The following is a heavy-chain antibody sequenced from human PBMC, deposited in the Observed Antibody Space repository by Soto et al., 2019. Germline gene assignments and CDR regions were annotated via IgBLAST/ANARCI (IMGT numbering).Heavy chain of an antibody. Sequence: EVQLVESGGGLVQPGGSLRLSCAASGFTFSSYEMNWVRQAPGKGLEWVSYISSSGSTIYYADSVKGRFTISRDNAKNSLYLQMNSLRAEDTAVYYCARGHFGVVIIPVGWFDPWGQGTLVTVSS. D-gene: IGHD3-3*01. J-gene: IGHJ5*02. V-gene: IGHV3-48*03. CDR2: ISSSGSTI. CDR3: ARGHFGVVIIPVGWFDP. CDR1: GFTFSSYE.